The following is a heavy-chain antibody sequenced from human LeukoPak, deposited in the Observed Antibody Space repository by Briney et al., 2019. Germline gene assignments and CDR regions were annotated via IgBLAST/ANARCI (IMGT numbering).Heavy chain of an antibody. V-gene: IGHV3-30-3*01. Sequence: QAGGSLRLSCAASGFTFSSNAIHWVRQAPGKGLEWVAEISYDGGNTYYADSVKGRFTISRDNSKNTLYLQMNGLRAEDTAVYYCAKEGTGIHFVYWGQGTLVTVSS. D-gene: IGHD1-1*01. J-gene: IGHJ4*02. CDR1: GFTFSSNA. CDR2: ISYDGGNT. CDR3: AKEGTGIHFVY.